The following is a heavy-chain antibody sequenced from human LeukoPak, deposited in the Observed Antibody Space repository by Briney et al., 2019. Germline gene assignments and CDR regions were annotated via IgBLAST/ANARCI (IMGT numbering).Heavy chain of an antibody. D-gene: IGHD1-1*01. V-gene: IGHV1-69*01. J-gene: IGHJ4*02. CDR1: GGTFSSYA. CDR2: IIPIFGTA. CDR3: ARVNSGPFDY. Sequence: GASVKVSCKASGGTFSSYAISWVRQAPGRGLEWMGGIIPIFGTANYAQKFQGRVTITADESTSTAYMELSSLRSEDTAVYYCARVNSGPFDYWGQGTLVTVSS.